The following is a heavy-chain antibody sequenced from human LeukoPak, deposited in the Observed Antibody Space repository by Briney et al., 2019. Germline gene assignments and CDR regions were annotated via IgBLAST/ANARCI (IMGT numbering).Heavy chain of an antibody. V-gene: IGHV3-33*01. D-gene: IGHD3-22*01. CDR2: IWYDGSNK. CDR3: AREYYDSSGYNYYYYYMDV. J-gene: IGHJ6*03. Sequence: GGSLRLSCAASGFTFSSYGMHWVRQAPGKGLEWVAVIWYDGSNKYYADSVKGRFTISRDNSKNTLYLQMNSPRAEDTAVYYCAREYYDSSGYNYYYYYMDVWGKGTTVTVSS. CDR1: GFTFSSYG.